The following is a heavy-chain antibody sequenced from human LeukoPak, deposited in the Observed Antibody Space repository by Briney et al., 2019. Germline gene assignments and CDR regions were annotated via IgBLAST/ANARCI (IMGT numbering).Heavy chain of an antibody. Sequence: LETLSLTCTVSGGSISSYYWTWIRQSAGKGLEWIGRINTSGSTNYNPSLRSRVTMSVNTSKNQFSLNLTSVTAADTAVYSCAREGGDPRWLDPWGQGTLVTVSS. V-gene: IGHV4-4*07. CDR3: AREGGDPRWLDP. D-gene: IGHD6-25*01. CDR1: GGSISSYY. J-gene: IGHJ5*02. CDR2: INTSGST.